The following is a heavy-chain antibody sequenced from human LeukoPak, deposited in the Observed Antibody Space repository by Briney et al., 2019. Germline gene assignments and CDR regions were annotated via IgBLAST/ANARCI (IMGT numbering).Heavy chain of an antibody. V-gene: IGHV1-18*01. Sequence: GASVKVSWKASGYTFTSYGISWVRQAPGQGLEWMGWISAYNGNTNYAQKFQGRVTMTTDTSTSTVYMELRSLRSDDTAVYYCARGRGWELGYCTGGSCYDENWFDPWGQGTLVTVSS. J-gene: IGHJ5*02. D-gene: IGHD2-15*01. CDR3: ARGRGWELGYCTGGSCYDENWFDP. CDR2: ISAYNGNT. CDR1: GYTFTSYG.